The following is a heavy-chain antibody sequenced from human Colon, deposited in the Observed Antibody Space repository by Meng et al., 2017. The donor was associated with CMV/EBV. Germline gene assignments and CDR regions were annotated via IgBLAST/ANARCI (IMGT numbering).Heavy chain of an antibody. J-gene: IGHJ4*02. Sequence: GESLKISCAASGFTFSSYWMHWVRQAPGKGLVWVSRINSDGSSTSYADSVKGRFTISRDNAKNSLYLQMNSLRAEDTAVYYCARGRAYYDILTGLYYWGQGTLVTVSS. D-gene: IGHD3-9*01. V-gene: IGHV3-74*01. CDR3: ARGRAYYDILTGLYY. CDR2: INSDGSST. CDR1: GFTFSSYW.